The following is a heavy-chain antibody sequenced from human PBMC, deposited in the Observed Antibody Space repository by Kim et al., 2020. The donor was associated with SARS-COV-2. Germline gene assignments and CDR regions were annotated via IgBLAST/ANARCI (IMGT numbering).Heavy chain of an antibody. CDR1: GFTLSNYG. CDR2: ISFNANSK. CDR3: ARDYFADYPHYFDY. Sequence: GGSLRLSCAASGFTLSNYGMHWVRQAPGKGLEWVALISFNANSKNYADSVKGRFTISRDISKNTLFLQMDSLRAEDTAVYFCARDYFADYPHYFDYWGPGTLVTVSS. V-gene: IGHV3-33*05. D-gene: IGHD4-17*01. J-gene: IGHJ4*02.